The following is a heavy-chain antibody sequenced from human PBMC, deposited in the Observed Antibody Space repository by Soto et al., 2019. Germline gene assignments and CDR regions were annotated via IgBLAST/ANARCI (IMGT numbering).Heavy chain of an antibody. CDR1: GYPFTSYA. CDR2: INSGTGNT. J-gene: IGHJ6*02. CDR3: ARVSYGDYGMDV. D-gene: IGHD4-17*01. Sequence: QVQLVQSGAEVKQPGASVKVSCKASGYPFTSYAMHWVRQAPGQRLQWMGWINSGTGNTKYSQNFQGRVTITGDTYASTAYMELSSLISEDTAVYYCARVSYGDYGMDVWGQGTTVTVSS. V-gene: IGHV1-3*01.